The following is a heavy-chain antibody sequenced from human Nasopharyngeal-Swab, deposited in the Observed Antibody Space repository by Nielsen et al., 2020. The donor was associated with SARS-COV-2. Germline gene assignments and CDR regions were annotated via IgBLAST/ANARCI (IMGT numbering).Heavy chain of an antibody. J-gene: IGHJ4*02. CDR2: IWYDGSKK. D-gene: IGHD3-10*01. V-gene: IGHV3-33*01. Sequence: WIRQLPGKGLEWVAVIWYDGSKKYYGDSGKGRFTISRDNSKNTMYLQMNSLRAEDTAVYYCARDRGTNEVDYWGQGTLVTVSS. CDR3: ARDRGTNEVDY.